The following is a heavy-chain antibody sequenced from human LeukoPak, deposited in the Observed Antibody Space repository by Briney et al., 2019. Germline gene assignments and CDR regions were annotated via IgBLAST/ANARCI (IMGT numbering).Heavy chain of an antibody. D-gene: IGHD1-26*01. CDR3: ARGYSGNYSPDY. V-gene: IGHV3-23*01. Sequence: GGSLRLSCAASGFTVSSNYMSWVRQAPGKGLEWVSVISGSGGSTYYADSVKGRFTISRDNSKNTLYLQMNSLRAEDTAVYYCARGYSGNYSPDYWGQGTLVTVSS. CDR2: ISGSGGST. CDR1: GFTVSSNY. J-gene: IGHJ4*02.